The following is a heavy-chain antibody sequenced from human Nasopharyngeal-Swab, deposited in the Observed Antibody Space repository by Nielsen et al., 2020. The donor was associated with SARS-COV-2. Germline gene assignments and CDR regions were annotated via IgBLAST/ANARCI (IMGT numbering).Heavy chain of an antibody. J-gene: IGHJ4*02. CDR2: IYYSGST. CDR3: ARYYSSGNFDY. D-gene: IGHD6-19*01. V-gene: IGHV4-59*01. Sequence: WIRQPPGKGLEWIGYIYYSGSTNYNPSLKSRVTISVDTSKNQFSLKLGSVTAADTAVYYCARYYSSGNFDYWGQGTLVTVSS.